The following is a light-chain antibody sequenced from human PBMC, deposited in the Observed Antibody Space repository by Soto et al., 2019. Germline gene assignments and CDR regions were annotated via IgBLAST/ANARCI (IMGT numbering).Light chain of an antibody. CDR1: QSVSSDY. CDR2: GAS. J-gene: IGKJ1*01. Sequence: DIVLTQSPDTLSLSPGERATLSCRASQSVSSDYLAWYQQKPGQAPRLVIHGASRRATGIPDRFSGTGSGTDFSLTISRLEPEDFAVYYCHQYGSSPCTFGQGNKVELK. CDR3: HQYGSSPCT. V-gene: IGKV3-20*01.